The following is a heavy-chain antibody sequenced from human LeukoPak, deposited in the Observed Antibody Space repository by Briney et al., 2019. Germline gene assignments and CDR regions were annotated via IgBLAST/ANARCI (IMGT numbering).Heavy chain of an antibody. Sequence: GGSLRLSCAASGFTFSSYEMNWVRQAPWKGLEWVSYISSSGSTIYYADSVKGRFTISRDNAKNSLYLQMNSPRAEDTAVYYCARDDYYGSFFDYWGQGTLVTVSS. D-gene: IGHD3-10*01. CDR3: ARDDYYGSFFDY. CDR1: GFTFSSYE. V-gene: IGHV3-48*03. CDR2: ISSSGSTI. J-gene: IGHJ4*02.